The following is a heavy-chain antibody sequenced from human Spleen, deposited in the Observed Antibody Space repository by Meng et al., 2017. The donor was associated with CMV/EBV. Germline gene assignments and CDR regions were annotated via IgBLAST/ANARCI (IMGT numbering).Heavy chain of an antibody. D-gene: IGHD1-7*01. CDR1: GGTFTSYT. CDR3: ARLEGITGTTEILYYYYGMDV. J-gene: IGHJ6*02. CDR2: MNPNSGNT. Sequence: ASVKVSCKASGGTFTSYTFNWVRQATGQGLEWMGWMNPNSGNTGYAQKFQGRVTITTDESTSTAYMELSSLRPEDTAVYYCARLEGITGTTEILYYYYGMDVWGQGTTVTVSS. V-gene: IGHV1-8*03.